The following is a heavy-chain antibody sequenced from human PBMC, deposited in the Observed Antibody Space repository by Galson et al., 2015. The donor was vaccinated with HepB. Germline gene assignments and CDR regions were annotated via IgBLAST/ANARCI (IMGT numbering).Heavy chain of an antibody. Sequence: SLRLSCAASGFIFSDYSMNWVRQAPGKGLEWVSYISSSSDYIYYGDSLEGRVTISRDDARNSLYLQMNNLRVEDTAMYYCVSSGDGASFDSWGQGSLVIVSA. CDR2: ISSSSDYI. D-gene: IGHD2-21*02. J-gene: IGHJ4*02. V-gene: IGHV3-21*06. CDR1: GFIFSDYS. CDR3: VSSGDGASFDS.